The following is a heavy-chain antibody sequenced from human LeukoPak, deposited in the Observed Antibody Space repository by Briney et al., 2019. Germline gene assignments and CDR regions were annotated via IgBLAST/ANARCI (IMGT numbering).Heavy chain of an antibody. J-gene: IGHJ5*02. Sequence: GGPLRLSCAASGFTFSSYSMNWVRQAPGKGLEWVSSISSSSSYIYYADSVKGRFTISRDNAKNSLYLQMNSLRAEDTAVYYCARDQGVPDSSGYTNWFDPWGQGTLVTVSS. D-gene: IGHD3-22*01. CDR3: ARDQGVPDSSGYTNWFDP. V-gene: IGHV3-21*01. CDR2: ISSSSSYI. CDR1: GFTFSSYS.